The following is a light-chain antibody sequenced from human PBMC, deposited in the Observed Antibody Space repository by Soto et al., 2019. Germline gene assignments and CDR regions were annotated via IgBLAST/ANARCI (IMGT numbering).Light chain of an antibody. Sequence: DFQMTQFPSTLSASVGDRVTITCRASQSLSSWLAWYQQKPGKAPKLLIYEASSLESGVPSRFTGSGPGTEFTLTTSSLQPDDFATYYCQHYNSYSGAFGQGTKAEIK. V-gene: IGKV1-5*03. CDR1: QSLSSW. CDR2: EAS. J-gene: IGKJ1*01. CDR3: QHYNSYSGA.